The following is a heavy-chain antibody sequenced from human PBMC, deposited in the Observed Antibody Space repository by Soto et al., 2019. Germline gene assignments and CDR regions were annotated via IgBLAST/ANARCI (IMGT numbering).Heavy chain of an antibody. CDR2: IWYDGSNK. V-gene: IGHV3-33*01. J-gene: IGHJ6*02. Sequence: GGSLRLSCAASGFTFSSYGMHWVRQAPGKGLEWVAVIWYDGSNKYYADSVKGRFTISRDNSKNTLYLQMNSLRAEDTAVYYCAREGLAAVAGTGVYYYYGMDVWGQGTTVTVSS. CDR1: GFTFSSYG. D-gene: IGHD6-19*01. CDR3: AREGLAAVAGTGVYYYYGMDV.